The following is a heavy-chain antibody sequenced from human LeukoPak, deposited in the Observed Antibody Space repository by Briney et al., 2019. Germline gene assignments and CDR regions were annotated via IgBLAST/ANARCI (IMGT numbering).Heavy chain of an antibody. D-gene: IGHD1-26*01. CDR1: GGSISSGDYY. J-gene: IGHJ5*01. V-gene: IGHV4-30-4*01. CDR3: ARSSLVGATPPDS. Sequence: SETLSLTCTVSGGSISSGDYYWSWIRQPPGKGLEWIGYIYYSGSTYYNPSLKSRVTISVDTSKNQLSLKLSSVTAADTAVYYCARSSLVGATPPDSWGQGTLVTVSS. CDR2: IYYSGST.